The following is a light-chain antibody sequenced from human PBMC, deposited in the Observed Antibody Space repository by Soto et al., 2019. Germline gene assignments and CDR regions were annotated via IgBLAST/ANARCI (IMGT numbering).Light chain of an antibody. V-gene: IGLV2-11*01. CDR2: DVS. CDR1: SSDVGAYNY. CDR3: CSYAGSYTWV. J-gene: IGLJ3*02. Sequence: QSALTQPRSVSGSPGQSVTISCTGTSSDVGAYNYVSWYQQHPGKAPKLMMYDVSKRPSGVPDRFSGSKSGNTASLTISGLQAEDEADYYCCSYAGSYTWVFGGGTKLTVL.